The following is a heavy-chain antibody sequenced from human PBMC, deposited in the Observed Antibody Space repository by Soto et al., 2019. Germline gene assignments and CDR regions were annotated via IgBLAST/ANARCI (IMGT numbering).Heavy chain of an antibody. V-gene: IGHV1-3*01. CDR1: GYTFTSYA. CDR2: INAGNGNT. CDR3: ARVRGEYSNYVRYYYYGMDV. Sequence: ASVKVSCKASGYTFTSYAMHLVRQAPGQRLEWMGWINAGNGNTKYSRKFQGRVTITRDTSASTAYMELSSLRSEDTAVYYCARVRGEYSNYVRYYYYGMDVWGPGATVTLSS. J-gene: IGHJ6*02. D-gene: IGHD4-4*01.